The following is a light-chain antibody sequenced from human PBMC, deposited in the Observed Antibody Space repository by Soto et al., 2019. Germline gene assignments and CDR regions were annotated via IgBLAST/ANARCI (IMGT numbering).Light chain of an antibody. CDR2: AAS. CDR3: QQSYRT. V-gene: IGKV1-39*01. J-gene: IGKJ1*01. CDR1: QSISIY. Sequence: DIQMTQSPSSLSASVGDRVTITCRASQSISIYLNWYQQKPGKAPKLLIYAASSLQSGVPSRFSGSGSGTDFTLTISSLQPEDFATYYCQQSYRTFGQGTKVDIK.